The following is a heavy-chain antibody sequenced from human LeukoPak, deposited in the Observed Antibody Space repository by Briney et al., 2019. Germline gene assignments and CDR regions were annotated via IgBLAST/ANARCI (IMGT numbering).Heavy chain of an antibody. Sequence: PGGSLRLSCTVSGFTFGDYAINWVRQAPGKGLVWVSRINNDGSSASYVDSVKGRFTISRDNAKNTLFLQMNSLRAEDTAVYYCARRGTGHGMDVWGQGTTVIVSS. J-gene: IGHJ6*02. D-gene: IGHD1-1*01. CDR1: GFTFGDYA. CDR2: INNDGSSA. CDR3: ARRGTGHGMDV. V-gene: IGHV3-74*01.